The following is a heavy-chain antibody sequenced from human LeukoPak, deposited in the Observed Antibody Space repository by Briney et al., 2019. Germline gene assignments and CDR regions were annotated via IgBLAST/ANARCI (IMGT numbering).Heavy chain of an antibody. CDR2: ISSSSYI. CDR1: GFTFSSYS. D-gene: IGHD2-2*01. CDR3: ATDPGFCSSTSCFDY. J-gene: IGHJ4*02. Sequence: GGSLRLSCAASGFTFSSYSMNWVRQAPGKGLEWVSSISSSSYIYYADSVKGRFTISRDNSKNTLYLQMNSLRAEDTAVYYCATDPGFCSSTSCFDYWGQGTLVTVSS. V-gene: IGHV3-21*01.